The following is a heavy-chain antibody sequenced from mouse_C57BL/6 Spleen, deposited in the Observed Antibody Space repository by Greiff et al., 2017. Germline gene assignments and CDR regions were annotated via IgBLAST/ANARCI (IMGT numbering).Heavy chain of an antibody. D-gene: IGHD2-14*01. CDR3: ARYRNCYAMDY. Sequence: QVQLQQSGAELVKPGASVKISCKASGYAFSSYWMNWVKQRPGQGLEWIGQIYPGDGDTNYNGKFKGKATLTADKSSSTAYMQLSSLTSEDSAVYFCARYRNCYAMDYWGQGTSVTVSS. J-gene: IGHJ4*01. CDR2: IYPGDGDT. V-gene: IGHV1-80*01. CDR1: GYAFSSYW.